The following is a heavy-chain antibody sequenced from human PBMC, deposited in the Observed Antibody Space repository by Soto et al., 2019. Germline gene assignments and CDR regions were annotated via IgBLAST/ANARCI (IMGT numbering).Heavy chain of an antibody. D-gene: IGHD3-10*01. CDR1: GFTFSSYG. V-gene: IGHV3-33*01. J-gene: IGHJ4*02. Sequence: QVQLVESGGGVVQPGRSLRLSCAASGFTFSSYGMHWVRQAPGKGLEWVAVIWYDGSKRYYADSVKGRFTISRDTSKKTLYLQMNRLRAEDTAVYYCARANSGSLDYWGQGTLVPASS. CDR2: IWYDGSKR. CDR3: ARANSGSLDY.